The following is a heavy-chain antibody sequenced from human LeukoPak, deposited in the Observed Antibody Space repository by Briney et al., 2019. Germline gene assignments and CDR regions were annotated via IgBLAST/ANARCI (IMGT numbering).Heavy chain of an antibody. CDR2: INPSGGSA. D-gene: IGHD1-1*01. J-gene: IGHJ4*02. V-gene: IGHV1-46*01. CDR3: ARDHSPPATSVGTTYYFDY. CDR1: GYTFTTHH. Sequence: ASVKVSCKASGYTFTTHHMHWVRQAPGHGLEWMGIINPSGGSATYAQRFRGRVTMTSDTSTGTVYMELRSLTSEDTAMYYCARDHSPPATSVGTTYYFDYWGQGTLVTVSS.